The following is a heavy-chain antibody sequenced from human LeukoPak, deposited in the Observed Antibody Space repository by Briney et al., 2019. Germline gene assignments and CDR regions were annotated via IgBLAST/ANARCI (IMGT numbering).Heavy chain of an antibody. CDR1: GGSISSYY. CDR2: IYTSGST. J-gene: IGHJ6*03. CDR3: ARGISSSRIYSYYYYYMDV. V-gene: IGHV4-4*07. Sequence: SETLSLICTVSGGSISSYYWSWIRQPAGKGLEWIGRIYTSGSTNYNPSLKSRVTMSVDTSKNQFSLKLSSVTAADTAVYYCARGISSSRIYSYYYYYMDVWGKGTTVTVSS. D-gene: IGHD6-13*01.